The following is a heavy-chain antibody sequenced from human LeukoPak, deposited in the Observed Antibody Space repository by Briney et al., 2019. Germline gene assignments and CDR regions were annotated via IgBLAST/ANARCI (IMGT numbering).Heavy chain of an antibody. CDR2: ISGSGGST. CDR3: AKSYYYGSGSYYKAESYYFDY. V-gene: IGHV3-23*01. J-gene: IGHJ4*02. Sequence: GGSLRLSCAASGFTFSSYAMSWVRQAPGKGLEWVSAISGSGGSTYYADSVKGRFTISRDNSKNTLYLQMNSLRAEDTAVYYCAKSYYYGSGSYYKAESYYFDYWGQGTLVTVSS. D-gene: IGHD3-10*01. CDR1: GFTFSSYA.